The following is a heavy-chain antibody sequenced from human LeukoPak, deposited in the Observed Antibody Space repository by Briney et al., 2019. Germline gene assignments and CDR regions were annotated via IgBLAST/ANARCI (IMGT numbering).Heavy chain of an antibody. CDR3: AKAVGATPYDAFDT. CDR2: ISWNSGSI. D-gene: IGHD1-26*01. Sequence: GGSLRLSCAASGFTFDDYAMHWVRQAPGKGLEWVSGISWNSGSIGYADSVKGRFTISRDNAKNSLYLQMNSLRAEDMALYYCAKAVGATPYDAFDTWGQGTMVTVSS. J-gene: IGHJ3*02. CDR1: GFTFDDYA. V-gene: IGHV3-9*03.